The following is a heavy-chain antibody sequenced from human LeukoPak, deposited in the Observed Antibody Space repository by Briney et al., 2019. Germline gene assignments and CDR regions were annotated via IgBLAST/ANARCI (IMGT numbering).Heavy chain of an antibody. J-gene: IGHJ4*02. D-gene: IGHD6-19*01. Sequence: SETLSLTCTVSGGSISSYYWSWIRQPPGKGLEWIGYIYYSGSTNYHPSLKSRVTISLDTSKNQFSLQLSSVTAADTAVYYCARVSFSGWPPLYYFDYWGQGTLVTVSS. CDR3: ARVSFSGWPPLYYFDY. CDR1: GGSISSYY. CDR2: IYYSGST. V-gene: IGHV4-59*01.